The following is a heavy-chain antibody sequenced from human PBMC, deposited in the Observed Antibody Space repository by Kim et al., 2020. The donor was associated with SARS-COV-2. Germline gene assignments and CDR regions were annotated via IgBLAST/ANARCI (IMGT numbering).Heavy chain of an antibody. CDR3: AKARSGAVVVPADGGMDV. V-gene: IGHV3-33*06. CDR1: GFTFSSYG. D-gene: IGHD2-2*01. CDR2: IWYDGSNK. J-gene: IGHJ6*02. Sequence: GGSLRLSCAASGFTFSSYGMHWVRQAPGKGLEWVAVIWYDGSNKYYADSVKGRFTISRDNSKNTLYLQMNSLRAEDTAVYYCAKARSGAVVVPADGGMDVWGQGTTVTVSS.